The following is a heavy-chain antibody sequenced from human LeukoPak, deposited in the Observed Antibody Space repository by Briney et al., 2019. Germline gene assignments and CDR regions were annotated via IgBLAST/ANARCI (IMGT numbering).Heavy chain of an antibody. CDR3: AKDRVDKWELHNFEYFQH. V-gene: IGHV3-30*02. Sequence: GGSLRLSCAASGFTFSSYGMHWVRQAPGKGLEWVAFIRYDGSNKYYADSVKGRFTISRDNSKNTLYLQMNSLRAEDTAVYYCAKDRVDKWELHNFEYFQHWGQGTLVTVSS. CDR1: GFTFSSYG. J-gene: IGHJ1*01. D-gene: IGHD1-26*01. CDR2: IRYDGSNK.